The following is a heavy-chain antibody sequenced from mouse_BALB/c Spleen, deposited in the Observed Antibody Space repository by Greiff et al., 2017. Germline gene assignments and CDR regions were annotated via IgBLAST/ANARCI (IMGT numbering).Heavy chain of an antibody. CDR1: GYTFTDYN. CDR3: ARDIYYYGSKDY. D-gene: IGHD1-1*01. J-gene: IGHJ2*01. CDR2: IYPYNGGT. Sequence: EVKLVESGPELVKPGASVKISCKASGYTFTDYNMHWVKQSHGKSLEWIGYIYPYNGGTGYNQKFKSKATLTVDNSSSTAYMELRSLTSEDSAVYYCARDIYYYGSKDYWGQGTTLTVSS. V-gene: IGHV1S29*02.